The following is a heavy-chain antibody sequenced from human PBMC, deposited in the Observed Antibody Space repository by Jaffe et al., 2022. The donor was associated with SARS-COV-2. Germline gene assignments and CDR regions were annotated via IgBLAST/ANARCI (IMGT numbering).Heavy chain of an antibody. CDR2: INPSGGST. CDR1: GYTFSRYY. CDR3: ARDLGDYDILTGNSARPHYYYYYGMDV. J-gene: IGHJ6*02. Sequence: QVQLVQSGAEVKKPGASVKVSCKTSGYTFSRYYMHWVRQAPGQGLEWMGIINPSGGSTSYAHHFQGRVTMTRDTSTSTVYMELSSLGSEDTAVYYCARDLGDYDILTGNSARPHYYYYYGMDVWGQGTTVTVSS. V-gene: IGHV1-46*01. D-gene: IGHD3-9*01.